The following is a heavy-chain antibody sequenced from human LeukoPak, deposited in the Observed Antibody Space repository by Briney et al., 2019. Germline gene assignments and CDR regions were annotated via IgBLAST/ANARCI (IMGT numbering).Heavy chain of an antibody. CDR1: GFTFNIYS. J-gene: IGHJ4*02. CDR2: ITSSGDAT. CDR3: AKDRPNYHESNGHYYRPNGDY. D-gene: IGHD3-22*01. Sequence: PGGSLRLSCAASGFTFNIYSMSWVRQAPGKGLEWVSGITSSGDATFYADSVKDRFTISRDNSKNMLYLQMSRLRAEDTAVYYCAKDRPNYHESNGHYYRPNGDYWGQGTLVTVSS. V-gene: IGHV3-23*01.